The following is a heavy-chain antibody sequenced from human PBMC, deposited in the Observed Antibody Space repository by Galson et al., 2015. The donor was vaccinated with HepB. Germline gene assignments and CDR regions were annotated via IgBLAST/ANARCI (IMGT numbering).Heavy chain of an antibody. Sequence: SVKVSCKASGYTFSSHYIHWVRQAPGQGLEWMGIISPTSGGTTYAEKFQGRITVTRDTSTSVVYMDVASLRSEDTAFYYCAREAIGAAVAGIDYWGQGTLVIVSS. D-gene: IGHD6-19*01. CDR2: ISPTSGGT. V-gene: IGHV1-46*01. CDR3: AREAIGAAVAGIDY. CDR1: GYTFSSHY. J-gene: IGHJ4*02.